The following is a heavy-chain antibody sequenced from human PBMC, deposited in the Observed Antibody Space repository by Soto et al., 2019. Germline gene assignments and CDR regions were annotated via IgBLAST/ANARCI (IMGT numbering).Heavy chain of an antibody. Sequence: QVQLQESGPGLVKPSETLSLICTVSGGSISSDYWSWIRQPPGKGLEWIGYIYYSGSTTYNPSLKSRVAISIDTSKNHFSLNLTSVTAADTAVYYCAREGGGSSSGWWFDPWGQGTLVTVSS. J-gene: IGHJ5*02. CDR2: IYYSGST. CDR3: AREGGGSSSGWWFDP. CDR1: GGSISSDY. V-gene: IGHV4-59*01. D-gene: IGHD6-6*01.